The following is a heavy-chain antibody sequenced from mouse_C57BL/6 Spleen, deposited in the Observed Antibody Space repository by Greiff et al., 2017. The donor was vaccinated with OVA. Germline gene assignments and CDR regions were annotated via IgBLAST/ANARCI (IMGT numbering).Heavy chain of an antibody. CDR2: IDPNSGGT. CDR1: GYTFTSYW. V-gene: IGHV1-72*01. J-gene: IGHJ4*01. D-gene: IGHD1-1*01. CDR3: ATDGSSYDYAMDY. Sequence: QVHVKQSGAELVKPGASVKLSCKASGYTFTSYWMHWVKQRPGRGLEWIGRIDPNSGGTKYNEKFKSKATLTVDKPSSTAYMQLSILTSEDSAVYYCATDGSSYDYAMDYWGQGTSVTVSS.